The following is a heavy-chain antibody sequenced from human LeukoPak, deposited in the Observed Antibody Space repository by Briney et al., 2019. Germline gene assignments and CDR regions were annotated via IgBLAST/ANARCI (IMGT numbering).Heavy chain of an antibody. CDR2: IKQDGSEK. D-gene: IGHD3-10*01. CDR3: ARVRHGSGSYYQDY. J-gene: IGHJ4*02. V-gene: IGHV3-7*03. Sequence: PGGSLRLSCAASGFTFSSYWMSWVRQAPGKGLEWVANIKQDGSEKYYVDSVKGRFTISRDNAKNSLYLQMNSLRAEDTAVYYCARVRHGSGSYYQDYWGQGTLVTVSS. CDR1: GFTFSSYW.